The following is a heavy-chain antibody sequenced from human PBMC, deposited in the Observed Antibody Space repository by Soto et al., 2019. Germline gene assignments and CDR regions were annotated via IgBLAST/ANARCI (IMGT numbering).Heavy chain of an antibody. V-gene: IGHV3-48*01. CDR2: ISSSSSTI. J-gene: IGHJ4*02. CDR3: ARDRIAADY. Sequence: GGSLRLSCAASGFTFSSYSMNWVRQAPGKGLEWVSYISSSSSTIYYADSVKGRFTISRDNAKNSLYLQMNSLRAEDTAVYYCARDRIAADYWGQGTLVTVSS. D-gene: IGHD6-13*01. CDR1: GFTFSSYS.